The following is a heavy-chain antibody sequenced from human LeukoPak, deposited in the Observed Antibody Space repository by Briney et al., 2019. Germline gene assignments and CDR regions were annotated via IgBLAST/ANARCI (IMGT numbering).Heavy chain of an antibody. D-gene: IGHD6-13*01. Sequence: PSETLSLTCAVSGGSISSGGYSWSWIRQPPGKGLEWIGYIYHSGSTYYNPSLKSRVTISVDRSKNQFSLKLSSVTAADTAVYYCASAGVKAAGTAVVWGQGTLVTVSS. V-gene: IGHV4-30-2*01. CDR2: IYHSGST. CDR3: ASAGVKAAGTAVV. CDR1: GGSISSGGYS. J-gene: IGHJ4*02.